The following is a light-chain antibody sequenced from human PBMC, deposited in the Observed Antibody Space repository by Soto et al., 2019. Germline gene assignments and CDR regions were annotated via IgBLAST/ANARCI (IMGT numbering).Light chain of an antibody. J-gene: IGLJ1*01. Sequence: QSALTQPRSVSGSPGQSVTISCTGTSSDVGGHNYVSWYQQHPGKAPKLMIYDVNKRPSGVPDRFSGSKSGNTASLTISGLQAEDEADYYCCSYAGNYVFGTGTKLTVL. CDR1: SSDVGGHNY. CDR3: CSYAGNYV. CDR2: DVN. V-gene: IGLV2-11*01.